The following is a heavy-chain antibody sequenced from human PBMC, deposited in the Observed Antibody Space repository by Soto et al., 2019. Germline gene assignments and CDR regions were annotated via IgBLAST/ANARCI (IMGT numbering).Heavy chain of an antibody. D-gene: IGHD6-13*01. V-gene: IGHV4-31*03. CDR2: IYYSGST. J-gene: IGHJ4*02. CDR1: GGSISSGGYY. CDR3: ARTLFQQLVPFYFFDY. Sequence: SETLSLTCTVSGGSISSGGYYWSWIRQHPGKGLEWIGYIYYSGSTYYNPSLKSRVTISVDTSKNQFSLKLSSVTAADTAVYYCARTLFQQLVPFYFFDYWGQGTLVTVSS.